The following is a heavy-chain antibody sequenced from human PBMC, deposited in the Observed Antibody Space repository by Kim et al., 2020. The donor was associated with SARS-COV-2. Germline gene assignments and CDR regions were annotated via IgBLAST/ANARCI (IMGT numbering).Heavy chain of an antibody. Sequence: ASVKVSCKASGYTFTNYAINWVRQAPGRGLEWMGWINTDTGSPTYAPDFTGRFVFSLDTSVSTAYLQIRSLEAEDTALYYCVRVVWGGYRYIDSWGQGTL. CDR3: VRVVWGGYRYIDS. V-gene: IGHV7-4-1*02. CDR2: INTDTGSP. J-gene: IGHJ4*02. CDR1: GYTFTNYA. D-gene: IGHD3-16*02.